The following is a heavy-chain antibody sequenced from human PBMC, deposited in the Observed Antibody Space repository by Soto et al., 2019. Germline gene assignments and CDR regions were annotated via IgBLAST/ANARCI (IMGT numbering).Heavy chain of an antibody. CDR1: GSTFDDYE. D-gene: IGHD6-19*01. CDR3: ARGRIAVAGKYSYGMDV. J-gene: IGHJ6*02. Sequence: EVQLVESGGGLVQPGRSLRLSCAASGSTFDDYEMDWVRQAPGKGLEWVSGISWNSGRIAYANSVKGRFTISRDNAKNSLYLQMNSLRAEDTALYYCARGRIAVAGKYSYGMDVWGQGTTVTVSS. V-gene: IGHV3-9*01. CDR2: ISWNSGRI.